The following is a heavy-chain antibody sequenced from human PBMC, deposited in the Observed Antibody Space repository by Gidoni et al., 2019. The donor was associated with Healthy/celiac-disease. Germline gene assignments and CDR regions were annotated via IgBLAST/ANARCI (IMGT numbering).Heavy chain of an antibody. Sequence: QVQLVESGGGVVQPGRSLRLSCAASGFTFSSYGMHWVRQAPGKGLEWVAVISYDGSNKYYADSVKGRFTISRDNSKNTLYLQMNSLRAEDTAVYYCARVRGGTGRGDYWGQGTLVTVSS. J-gene: IGHJ4*02. D-gene: IGHD1-1*01. CDR2: ISYDGSNK. CDR1: GFTFSSYG. CDR3: ARVRGGTGRGDY. V-gene: IGHV3-30*03.